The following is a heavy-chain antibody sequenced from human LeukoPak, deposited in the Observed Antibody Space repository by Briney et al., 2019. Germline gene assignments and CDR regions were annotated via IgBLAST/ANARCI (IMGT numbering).Heavy chain of an antibody. CDR3: AKDPHLYSSGWDYYFDY. CDR1: GFTFSSYG. D-gene: IGHD6-19*01. Sequence: GGCLRLSCAASGFTFSSYGMHWVRQAPGKGLEWVAVISYDGSNKYYADSVKGRFTVSRDNSKNTLYLQMNSLRAEDTAVYYCAKDPHLYSSGWDYYFDYWGQGTLVTVSS. V-gene: IGHV3-30*18. CDR2: ISYDGSNK. J-gene: IGHJ4*02.